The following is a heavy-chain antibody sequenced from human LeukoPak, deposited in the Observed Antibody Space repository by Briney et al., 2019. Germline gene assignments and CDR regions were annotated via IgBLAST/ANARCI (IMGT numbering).Heavy chain of an antibody. V-gene: IGHV1-69*05. CDR1: GGTFSSYA. Sequence: SVKVSCKASGGTFSSYAISWVRQAPGQGLEWMGRIIPIFGTANYAQKFQGRVTITTDESTSTAYMELSSLRFEDTDVYYCATSPPFRGFDYWGQGTLVTVSS. CDR2: IIPIFGTA. CDR3: ATSPPFRGFDY. J-gene: IGHJ4*02.